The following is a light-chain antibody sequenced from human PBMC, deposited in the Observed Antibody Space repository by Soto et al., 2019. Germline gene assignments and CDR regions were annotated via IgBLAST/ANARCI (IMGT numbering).Light chain of an antibody. Sequence: EIVLTKSPGTLSLSPGDRATLSCRASQSVSSSYLAWYQQKPGQAPRLLIFGASSRATGVPDRFSDSGSATDFTLTISRLEPEDFAFYYCQQFGSSPMFTFGQGTKLEL. CDR3: QQFGSSPMFT. CDR1: QSVSSSY. J-gene: IGKJ2*01. V-gene: IGKV3-20*01. CDR2: GAS.